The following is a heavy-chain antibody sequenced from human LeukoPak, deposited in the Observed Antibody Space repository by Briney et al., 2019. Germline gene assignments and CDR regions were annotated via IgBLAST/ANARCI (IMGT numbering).Heavy chain of an antibody. CDR2: IKQDGSEK. Sequence: GGSLRLSCAASGFTFGSYWMSWVRQAPGKGLEWVANIKQDGSEKYYVDSVKGRFTISRDNAKNSLYLQMNSLRAEDTAVYYCARMIPTITMIVVVKTGYFQHWGQGTLVTVSS. CDR3: ARMIPTITMIVVVKTGYFQH. J-gene: IGHJ1*01. D-gene: IGHD3-22*01. V-gene: IGHV3-7*01. CDR1: GFTFGSYW.